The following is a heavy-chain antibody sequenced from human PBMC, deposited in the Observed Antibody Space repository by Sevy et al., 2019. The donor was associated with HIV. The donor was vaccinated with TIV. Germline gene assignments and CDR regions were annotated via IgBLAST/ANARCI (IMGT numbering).Heavy chain of an antibody. D-gene: IGHD4-17*01. J-gene: IGHJ4*02. Sequence: GSLRLSCAASGFLFSSYDFNWVRQAPGKGLEWVSYISQSGTTTYSDSVRGRFTISRDNAKNSLYLQMNTLRAEDTAVYFCARDLPPSATTVAHFDYWGQGTLVTVSS. CDR2: ISQSGTTT. CDR1: GFLFSSYD. V-gene: IGHV3-48*03. CDR3: ARDLPPSATTVAHFDY.